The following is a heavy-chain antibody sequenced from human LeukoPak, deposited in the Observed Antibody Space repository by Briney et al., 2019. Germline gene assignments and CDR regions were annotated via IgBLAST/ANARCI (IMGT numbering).Heavy chain of an antibody. CDR3: AKEMGQEAAGPTDY. CDR1: GFTFSSYG. D-gene: IGHD6-13*01. CDR2: IRYGGSNK. J-gene: IGHJ4*02. Sequence: PGGSLRLSCAASGFTFSSYGMHWVRQAPGKGLEWVAFIRYGGSNKYYADSVKGRFTISRDNSKNTLYLQMNSLRAEDTAVYYCAKEMGQEAAGPTDYWGQGTLVTVSS. V-gene: IGHV3-30*02.